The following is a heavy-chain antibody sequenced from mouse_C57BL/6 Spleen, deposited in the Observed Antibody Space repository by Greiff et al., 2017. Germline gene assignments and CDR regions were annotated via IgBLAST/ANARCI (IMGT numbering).Heavy chain of an antibody. J-gene: IGHJ2*01. D-gene: IGHD2-12*01. Sequence: EVQLQQSGPELVKPGASVKISCKASGYTFSDYYMNWVKQSPGQSLEWIGEINPNNGGTSYNQKFKGKATLTVDKSSSTAYMELRSLTSEDSAVYYCARKYNYDGYYFDYWGQGTTLTVSS. CDR3: ARKYNYDGYYFDY. CDR2: INPNNGGT. V-gene: IGHV1-26*01. CDR1: GYTFSDYY.